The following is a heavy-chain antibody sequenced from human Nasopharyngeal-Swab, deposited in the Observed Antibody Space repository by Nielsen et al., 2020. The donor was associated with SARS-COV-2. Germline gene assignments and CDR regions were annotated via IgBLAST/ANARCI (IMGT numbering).Heavy chain of an antibody. V-gene: IGHV1-69*04. CDR2: IIPILGIA. D-gene: IGHD2-15*01. Sequence: SVNVSCKASGGTFSSYAISWVRQAPGQGLEWMGRIIPILGIANYAQKFQGRVTITADKSTSTAYMELSSLRSEDTAVYYCARVPELRYCSGGSCLEQDYWGQGTLVTVSS. CDR1: GGTFSSYA. CDR3: ARVPELRYCSGGSCLEQDY. J-gene: IGHJ4*02.